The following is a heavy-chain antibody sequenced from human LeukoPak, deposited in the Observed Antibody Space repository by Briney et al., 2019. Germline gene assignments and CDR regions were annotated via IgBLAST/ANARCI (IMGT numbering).Heavy chain of an antibody. CDR2: INHSGST. CDR3: ARVVRGVIAYYYYGMDV. V-gene: IGHV4-34*01. CDR1: GGSFSGYY. J-gene: IGHJ6*02. Sequence: PSETLSLTCAVYGGSFSGYYWSWIRQPPGKGLEWIGEINHSGSTNYNPSLKSRVTISVGTSKNQFSLKLSSVTAADTAVYYCARVVRGVIAYYYYGMDVWGQGTTVTVSS. D-gene: IGHD3-10*01.